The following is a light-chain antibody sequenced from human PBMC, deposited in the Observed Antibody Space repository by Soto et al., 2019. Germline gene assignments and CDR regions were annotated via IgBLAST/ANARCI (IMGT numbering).Light chain of an antibody. V-gene: IGKV3-11*01. CDR2: DAS. CDR3: QQRQYWPPIT. Sequence: VLIQSPGTLSLSPGESATFSCRASLNVNSYLAWYQQKPGQAPRLLIYDASNRAAGIPARFSGSGSGTDFTLTISSLEPEDFAIYYCQQRQYWPPITFGQGTRLEIK. CDR1: LNVNSY. J-gene: IGKJ5*01.